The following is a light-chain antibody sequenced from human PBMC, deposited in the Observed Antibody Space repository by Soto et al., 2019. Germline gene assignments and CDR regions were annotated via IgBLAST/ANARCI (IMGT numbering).Light chain of an antibody. Sequence: DIQMTQSPSSLSASVGDRVTITCRASQNINTYLNWYQQKPGKAPKLLIFAASSLQSGVPSRFSGSGSGTDFTLTISCLQSEDFATYYCQQYYSYPHTFGQGTKLEIK. CDR3: QQYYSYPHT. CDR1: QNINTY. V-gene: IGKV1-39*01. J-gene: IGKJ2*01. CDR2: AAS.